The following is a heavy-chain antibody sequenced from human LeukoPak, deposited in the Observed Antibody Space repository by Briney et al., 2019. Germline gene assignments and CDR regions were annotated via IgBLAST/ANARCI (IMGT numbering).Heavy chain of an antibody. J-gene: IGHJ4*02. CDR1: GFTVSSNY. CDR3: ARGGYSSGWYAHFDY. CDR2: IYSGGST. Sequence: PGGSLRLSCAASGFTVSSNYMSWVRQAPGKGLEWVSVIYSGGSTYYAGSVKGRFTISRDNSKNTLYLQMNSLRAEDTAVYYCARGGYSSGWYAHFDYWGQGTLVTVSS. V-gene: IGHV3-66*01. D-gene: IGHD6-19*01.